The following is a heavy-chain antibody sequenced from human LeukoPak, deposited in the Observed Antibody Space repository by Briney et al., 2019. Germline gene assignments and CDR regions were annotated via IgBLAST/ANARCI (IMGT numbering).Heavy chain of an antibody. D-gene: IGHD3-10*01. CDR3: ARGTVRGALDY. J-gene: IGHJ4*02. CDR2: IHSSGRT. CDR1: GDSSGSYY. V-gene: IGHV4-59*08. Sequence: SETLSLTCTVSGDSSGSYYWSWIRQPPGKTLEWIGYIHSSGRTNYNPSLKSRVTISVDTSKNQFSLKLSSVTAADTAVYYCARGTVRGALDYWGQGTLVTVSS.